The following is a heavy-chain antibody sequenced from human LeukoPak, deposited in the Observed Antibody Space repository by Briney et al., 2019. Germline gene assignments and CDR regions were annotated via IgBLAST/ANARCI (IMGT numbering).Heavy chain of an antibody. J-gene: IGHJ4*02. CDR1: GFTFSSYA. CDR3: ARDKEGDCSGNYYIFGYYFDY. CDR2: ISYDGSNK. V-gene: IGHV3-30*04. D-gene: IGHD3-22*01. Sequence: GRSLRLSCAASGFTFSSYAMHWVRQAPGKGLEWVAVISYDGSNKYYADSVKGRFTISRDNSKNTLYLQMNSLRAEDTAVYYCARDKEGDCSGNYYIFGYYFDYWGQGTLVTVSS.